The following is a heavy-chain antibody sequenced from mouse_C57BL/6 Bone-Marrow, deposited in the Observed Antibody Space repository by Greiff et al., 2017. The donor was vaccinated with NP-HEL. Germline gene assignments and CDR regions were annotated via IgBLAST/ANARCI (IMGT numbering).Heavy chain of an antibody. V-gene: IGHV1-55*01. Sequence: VQLQQPGAELVKPGASAKMSCKASGYTFTSYWITWVKQRPGQGLEWIGDIYPGSGSTNYNEKFKSKATLTVDTSSSTAYMQLSSLPSEDSAVYYCARTDSYYPAWFAYWGQGTLVTVSA. CDR3: ARTDSYYPAWFAY. CDR2: IYPGSGST. J-gene: IGHJ3*01. CDR1: GYTFTSYW. D-gene: IGHD2-12*01.